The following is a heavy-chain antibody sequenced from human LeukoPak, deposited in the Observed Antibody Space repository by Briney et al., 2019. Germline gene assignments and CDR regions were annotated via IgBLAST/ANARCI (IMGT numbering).Heavy chain of an antibody. J-gene: IGHJ4*02. D-gene: IGHD5-18*01. CDR1: GYTFTGYY. Sequence: ASVKVSCKASGYTFTGYYMHWVRQAPGQGLEWMGIINPSGGTTSYAQNFQGRVTMTRDTSTSTVYMELSSLRSEDTAVYYCAREIGPRQLHLWGSAFDYWGQGTLVTVSS. V-gene: IGHV1-46*01. CDR3: AREIGPRQLHLWGSAFDY. CDR2: INPSGGTT.